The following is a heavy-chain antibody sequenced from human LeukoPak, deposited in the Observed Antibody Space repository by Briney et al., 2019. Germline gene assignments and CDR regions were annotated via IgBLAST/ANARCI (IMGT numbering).Heavy chain of an antibody. CDR3: AKDPQIKRGYSKPY. CDR2: ISGSGGST. CDR1: GFTFISYS. Sequence: GGSLRLSCAASGFTFISYSMSGVRQAPGKGLEWVSAISGSGGSTYYADSVKGRFTISRDNSKNTLYLQMNSLRAEDTAVYYCAKDPQIKRGYSKPYWGQGTLVTVSS. J-gene: IGHJ4*02. V-gene: IGHV3-23*01. D-gene: IGHD5-18*01.